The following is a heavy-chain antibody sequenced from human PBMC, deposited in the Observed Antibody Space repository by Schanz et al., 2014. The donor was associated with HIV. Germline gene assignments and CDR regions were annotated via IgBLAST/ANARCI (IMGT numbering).Heavy chain of an antibody. Sequence: QAQLVQSGAEVKKPGASVKASCKASGYSFTAYYIHWVRQAPGQGLEWMGWLDTNTGGKNYARKVQGRVNRTTDKSTSTADMELRSRRSDDTAVYYCARGARYGMDVWGQGTTVTVSS. J-gene: IGHJ6*02. CDR3: ARGARYGMDV. CDR2: LDTNTGGK. V-gene: IGHV1-2*02. CDR1: GYSFTAYY.